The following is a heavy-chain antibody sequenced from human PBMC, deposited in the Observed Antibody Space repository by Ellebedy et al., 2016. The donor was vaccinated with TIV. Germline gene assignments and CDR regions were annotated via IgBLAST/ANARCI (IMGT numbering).Heavy chain of an antibody. V-gene: IGHV3-48*01. CDR1: GFTFGNYA. CDR2: ISSGSSTI. CDR3: AKDLHVAGCDY. D-gene: IGHD2-21*01. J-gene: IGHJ4*02. Sequence: GESLKISCAASGFTFGNYAMDWVRQAPGKGLEWVSCISSGSSTIYYADSVKGRFTISRDNAKNSLYLQMNSLRAEDTAVYYCAKDLHVAGCDYWGQGTLVTVSS.